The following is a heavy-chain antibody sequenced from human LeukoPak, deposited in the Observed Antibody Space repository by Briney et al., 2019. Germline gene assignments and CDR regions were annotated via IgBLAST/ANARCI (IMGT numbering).Heavy chain of an antibody. V-gene: IGHV3-38-3*01. CDR2: ISGGST. D-gene: IGHD1-7*01. J-gene: IGHJ4*02. Sequence: GGSLRLSCAASGFTVSSNEMSWVRQAPGKGPEWVSSISGGSTYYADSRKGRFTISRDNSKNTLFLQMNNLRVEDMAVLYCAKDWNWAIDYWGQGTLVTVSS. CDR1: GFTVSSNE. CDR3: AKDWNWAIDY.